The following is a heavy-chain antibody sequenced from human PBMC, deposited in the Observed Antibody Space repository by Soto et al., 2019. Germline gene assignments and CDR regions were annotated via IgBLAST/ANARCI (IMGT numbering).Heavy chain of an antibody. Sequence: PSETLSLTCTVSGGSISSYYWSWIRQPPGKGLEWIGYIYYSGSTNYNPSLKSRVTISVDTSKNQFSLKLSSVTAADTAVYYCARERGEYSGAYYYYYYMDVWGKGTTVTVSS. D-gene: IGHD5-12*01. CDR1: GGSISSYY. V-gene: IGHV4-59*01. CDR2: IYYSGST. J-gene: IGHJ6*03. CDR3: ARERGEYSGAYYYYYYMDV.